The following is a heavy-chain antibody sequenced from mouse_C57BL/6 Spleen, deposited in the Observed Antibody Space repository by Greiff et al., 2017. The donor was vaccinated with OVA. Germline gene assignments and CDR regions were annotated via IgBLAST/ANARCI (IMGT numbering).Heavy chain of an antibody. CDR2: INPNNGGT. V-gene: IGHV1-22*01. CDR1: GYTFTDYN. J-gene: IGHJ2*01. D-gene: IGHD2-5*01. CDR3: ARGAYYSNPFDY. Sequence: DVKLQESGPELVKPGASVKMSCKASGYTFTDYNMHWVKQSHGKSLEWIGYINPNNGGTSYNQKFKGKATLTVNKSSSTAYMELRSLTSEDSAVYYCARGAYYSNPFDYWGQGTTLTVSS.